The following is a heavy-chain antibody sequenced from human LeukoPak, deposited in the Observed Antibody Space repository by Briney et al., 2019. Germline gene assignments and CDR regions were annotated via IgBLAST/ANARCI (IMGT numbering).Heavy chain of an antibody. CDR3: ARDPSVSHVNFDY. J-gene: IGHJ4*02. V-gene: IGHV1-2*02. Sequence: ASVKVSCKASGYTFTGYYMHWVRQAPGQGLEWMGWINPNSGGTNYAQKFQGRVTMTRDTSTSTVYMELSSLRSEDTAVYYCARDPSVSHVNFDYWGQGTLVTVSS. D-gene: IGHD2-8*01. CDR1: GYTFTGYY. CDR2: INPNSGGT.